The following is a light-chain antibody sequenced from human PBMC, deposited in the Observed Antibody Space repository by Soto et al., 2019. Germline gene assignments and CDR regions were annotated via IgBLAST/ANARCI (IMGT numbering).Light chain of an antibody. CDR2: GAS. V-gene: IGKV3-15*01. CDR1: QSVSSN. CDR3: QQYNNWPRT. J-gene: IGKJ1*01. Sequence: EIVMTQSPATLSVSPGERATLSCRASQSVSSNLAWYQQRLGQTPRLLISGASTRATGIPARFSGSVSGTEFILTISSLQSEDFAIYYCQQYNNWPRTFGQGTKVDNK.